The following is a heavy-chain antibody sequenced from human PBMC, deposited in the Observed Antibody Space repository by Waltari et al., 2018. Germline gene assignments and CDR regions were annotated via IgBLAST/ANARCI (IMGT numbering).Heavy chain of an antibody. CDR1: GFTFNAFA. CDR2: ITWDGRRA. CDR3: VKDISSLGDTPDAYFDY. Sequence: VQLVESGGAVLQPGESLRLSCAASGFTFNAFAMHWVRPVPGKGLAWVSLITWDGRRAADRDSVRGRFTISRDNSENSLFLQMNSLQTEDTAFYYCVKDISSLGDTPDAYFDYWGQGTLVTVSS. V-gene: IGHV3-43*01. J-gene: IGHJ4*02. D-gene: IGHD3-3*01.